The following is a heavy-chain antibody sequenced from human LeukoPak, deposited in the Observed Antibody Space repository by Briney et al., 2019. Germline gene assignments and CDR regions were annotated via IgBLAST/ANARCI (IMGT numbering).Heavy chain of an antibody. CDR2: ISGSGGST. D-gene: IGHD5-18*01. Sequence: PGGSLRLSCAASGFTFSSYAMSWVRQAPGKGLEWVSAISGSGGSTYYADSVKGRFTISRDNSKNTLYLQMNSLRAEDTAVYYCARAPREGYSYGPFFDYWGQGTLVTVSS. V-gene: IGHV3-23*01. CDR3: ARAPREGYSYGPFFDY. CDR1: GFTFSSYA. J-gene: IGHJ4*02.